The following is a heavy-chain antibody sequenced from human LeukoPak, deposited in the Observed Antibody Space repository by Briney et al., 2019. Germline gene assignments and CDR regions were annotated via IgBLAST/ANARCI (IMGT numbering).Heavy chain of an antibody. Sequence: GGSLRLSCAASGFTFSSYGMHWVRQAPGKGLEWVAVISYDGSNKYYADSVKGRFTISRDNSKNTLYLQMNSLRAEDTAVYYCAKESGYDLYNWFDPWGQGTLVTVSS. V-gene: IGHV3-30*18. CDR3: AKESGYDLYNWFDP. CDR2: ISYDGSNK. CDR1: GFTFSSYG. J-gene: IGHJ5*02. D-gene: IGHD5-12*01.